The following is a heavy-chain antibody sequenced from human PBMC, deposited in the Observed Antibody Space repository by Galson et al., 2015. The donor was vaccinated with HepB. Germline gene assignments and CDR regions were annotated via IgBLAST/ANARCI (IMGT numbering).Heavy chain of an antibody. D-gene: IGHD4/OR15-4a*01. J-gene: IGHJ4*02. Sequence: SLRLSCAASESSFRSSWMNWVRQAPGKGLEWVASISEDGSEKFHVDSVRGRFTISRDNAKNSLSLQMNSLRAEDTAVYYCARDRAYSAFDSWGQGTLVSVSS. CDR3: ARDRAYSAFDS. CDR1: ESSFRSSW. V-gene: IGHV3-7*03. CDR2: ISEDGSEK.